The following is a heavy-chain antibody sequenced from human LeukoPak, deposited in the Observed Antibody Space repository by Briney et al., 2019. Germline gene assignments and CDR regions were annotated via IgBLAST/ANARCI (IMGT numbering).Heavy chain of an antibody. Sequence: PGRSLRLSCAASGFMFRSYGMHWVRQAPGKGLEWVAVIWYDGSNKYYTDSVKGRFTISRDNSNNTLYLQMNSLRVEDTAVYYCARGHVRGYSYGFGCWGQGSLVTVSS. V-gene: IGHV3-33*08. J-gene: IGHJ4*02. D-gene: IGHD5-18*01. CDR3: ARGHVRGYSYGFGC. CDR2: IWYDGSNK. CDR1: GFMFRSYG.